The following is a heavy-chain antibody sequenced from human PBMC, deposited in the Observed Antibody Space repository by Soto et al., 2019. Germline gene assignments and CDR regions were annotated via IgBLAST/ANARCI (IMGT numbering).Heavy chain of an antibody. CDR3: AKTADQQLVRQFDY. CDR2: ISYDGSNK. V-gene: IGHV3-30*18. Sequence: GGSLRLSCAASGLTFSSYGMHWVRQAPGKGPEWVAVISYDGSNKYYADSVKGRFTISRDNSKNTLYLQMNSLRAEDTAVYYCAKTADQQLVRQFDYWGQGTLVTVSS. D-gene: IGHD6-13*01. CDR1: GLTFSSYG. J-gene: IGHJ4*02.